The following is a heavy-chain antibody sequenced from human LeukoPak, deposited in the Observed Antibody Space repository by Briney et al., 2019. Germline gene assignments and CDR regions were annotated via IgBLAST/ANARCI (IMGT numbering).Heavy chain of an antibody. CDR2: FDPEDGET. D-gene: IGHD1-26*01. V-gene: IGHV1-24*01. Sequence: GASVKVSCKVSAYTLTALSMHWVRQAPGKGLEWMGGFDPEDGETIYAQKFQGRVTMTEDTSTDTSYMELSSLGSEDTAVYYCATFYSGSYIVAFDIWGQGTMVTASS. CDR1: AYTLTALS. J-gene: IGHJ3*02. CDR3: ATFYSGSYIVAFDI.